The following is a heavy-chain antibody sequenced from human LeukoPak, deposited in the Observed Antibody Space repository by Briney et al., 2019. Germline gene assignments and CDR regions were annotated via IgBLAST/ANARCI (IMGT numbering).Heavy chain of an antibody. Sequence: GGSLRLSCAASGFTFSSYAMSWVRQAPGKGLEWVAIISYDGSNKNYADSEKGRFTISRDNSKNTLYLQMNSLRAEDTAVYYCARSSLGLAEIDYWGQGTLVTVSS. J-gene: IGHJ4*02. CDR1: GFTFSSYA. D-gene: IGHD6-19*01. CDR3: ARSSLGLAEIDY. CDR2: ISYDGSNK. V-gene: IGHV3-30*03.